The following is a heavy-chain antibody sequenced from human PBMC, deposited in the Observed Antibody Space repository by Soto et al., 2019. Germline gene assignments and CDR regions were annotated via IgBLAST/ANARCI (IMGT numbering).Heavy chain of an antibody. D-gene: IGHD4-17*01. V-gene: IGHV4-34*01. CDR2: INHSGST. CDR1: GGSFSGYY. CDR3: ASSENYGDYVS. J-gene: IGHJ5*02. Sequence: PSETLSLTCAVYGGSFSGYYWSWIRQPPGKGLEWIGEINHSGSTNYNPSLKSRVTISVDTSKNQFSLKLSSVTAADTAVYYCASSENYGDYVSWGQGTLVTVSS.